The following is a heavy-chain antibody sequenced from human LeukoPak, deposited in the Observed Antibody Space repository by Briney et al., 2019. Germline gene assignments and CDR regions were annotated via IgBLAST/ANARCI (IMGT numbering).Heavy chain of an antibody. CDR1: GGSISPYF. CDR2: ISYTGST. V-gene: IGHV4-59*01. Sequence: SETLSLICTVSGGSISPYFWSWIRQPPGKGLEWIGYISYTGSTNYNPSLKSRVTISVETSKNQFSLQLTSVTAADTAVYYCARDDYRGVTNFDPWGQGTLVTVSS. CDR3: ARDDYRGVTNFDP. J-gene: IGHJ5*02. D-gene: IGHD3-10*01.